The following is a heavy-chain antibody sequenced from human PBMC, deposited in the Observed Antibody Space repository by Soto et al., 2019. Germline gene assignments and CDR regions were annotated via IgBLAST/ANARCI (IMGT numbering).Heavy chain of an antibody. D-gene: IGHD6-13*01. CDR3: ARDFTKSSSWPYYFDY. J-gene: IGHJ4*02. CDR1: GYTFTTYG. V-gene: IGHV1-18*01. CDR2: ISAYSGST. Sequence: QVQLVQSGAEVKKPGASVKVSCKASGYTFTTYGISWVRQAPGQGLEWMGWISAYSGSTKFAQKLQGRVPMTTDPSTTTAYMELRSLTSDDTAVYYCARDFTKSSSWPYYFDYWGQGTLVTVSS.